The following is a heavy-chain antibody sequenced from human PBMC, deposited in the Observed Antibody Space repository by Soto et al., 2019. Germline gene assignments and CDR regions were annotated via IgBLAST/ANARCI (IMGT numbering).Heavy chain of an antibody. CDR3: AKDRSFLDCSSNSCYTGISIWFDP. D-gene: IGHD2-2*02. V-gene: IGHV3-23*01. Sequence: VCLRLSCAACGFTFSSYAMSWVRQAPGKGLEWVSAISGSGGSTYYADSVKGRFTISSDNSKNTLYLQMNSLRAEDTAVYYCAKDRSFLDCSSNSCYTGISIWFDPWGQGTLVTVSS. J-gene: IGHJ5*02. CDR1: GFTFSSYA. CDR2: ISGSGGST.